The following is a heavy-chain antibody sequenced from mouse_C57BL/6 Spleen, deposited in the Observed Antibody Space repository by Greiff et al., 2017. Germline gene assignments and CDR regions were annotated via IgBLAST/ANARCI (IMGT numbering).Heavy chain of an antibody. CDR1: GYTFTSYW. Sequence: QVHVKQSGAELAKPGASVKLSCKASGYTFTSYWMHWVKQRPGQGLEWIGYINPSSGYTKYNQKFKDKATLTADKSSSTAYMQLSSLTYEDSAVYYCASIWLDYAMDYWGQGTSVTVSS. V-gene: IGHV1-7*01. CDR2: INPSSGYT. J-gene: IGHJ4*01. CDR3: ASIWLDYAMDY. D-gene: IGHD2-2*01.